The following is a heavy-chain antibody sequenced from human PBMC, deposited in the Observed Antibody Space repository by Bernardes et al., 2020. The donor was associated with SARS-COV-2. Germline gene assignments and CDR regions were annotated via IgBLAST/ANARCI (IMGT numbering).Heavy chain of an antibody. CDR1: GDSISHYY. CDR2: VYFSGTT. Sequence: SETLSLTCTVSGDSISHYYWNWFRQPPGKALEWIGDVYFSGTTNYNPSLKSRVAISVDTSNNQFSLRLNSVTAADTATYYCARVWGGYCTTTSCTRGMDVWGRGTTVTVSS. V-gene: IGHV4-59*01. D-gene: IGHD2-2*01. CDR3: ARVWGGYCTTTSCTRGMDV. J-gene: IGHJ6*01.